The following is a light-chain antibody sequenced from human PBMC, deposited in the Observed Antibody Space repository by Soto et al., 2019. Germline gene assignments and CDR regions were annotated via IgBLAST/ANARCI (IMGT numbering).Light chain of an antibody. V-gene: IGKV3-20*01. J-gene: IGKJ1*01. CDR3: QQFGSSPRT. Sequence: EIVLTQSPGTLSLSPGERATLSCRANQSVSSNFLAWYQQKPGQAPRLLIYDASNRATGIPDRFSGSGSGTDFTLTISRLEPEDFAVYYCQQFGSSPRTFGQGTKVDI. CDR2: DAS. CDR1: QSVSSNF.